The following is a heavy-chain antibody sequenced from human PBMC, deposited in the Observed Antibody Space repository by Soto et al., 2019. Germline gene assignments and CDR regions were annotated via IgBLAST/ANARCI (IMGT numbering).Heavy chain of an antibody. CDR2: ISASGGYK. J-gene: IGHJ6*02. D-gene: IGHD1-26*01. CDR3: AGERSALPGARDAMDV. CDR1: GFNFNTYS. Sequence: LRLSCAASGFNFNTYSMNWVRQALGKGLEWVSFISASGGYKYYADSVRGRFTISRDNAKKSVYLEMNSLTADDTAVYYCAGERSALPGARDAMDVWGQGTTVTVSS. V-gene: IGHV3-21*01.